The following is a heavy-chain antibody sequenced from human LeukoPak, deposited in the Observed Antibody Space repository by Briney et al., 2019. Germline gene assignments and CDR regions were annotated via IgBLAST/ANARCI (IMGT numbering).Heavy chain of an antibody. Sequence: GASVKVSCKASGYTFTGYYMHWVRQAPGQGLEWMGWINPNSGGTNYAQKFQGRVTMTRDTSISTAYMELSSLRSEDTAVYYCARDQLLYGFSYNWFDPWGQGTLVTVSS. V-gene: IGHV1-2*02. CDR2: INPNSGGT. D-gene: IGHD2-2*02. J-gene: IGHJ5*02. CDR1: GYTFTGYY. CDR3: ARDQLLYGFSYNWFDP.